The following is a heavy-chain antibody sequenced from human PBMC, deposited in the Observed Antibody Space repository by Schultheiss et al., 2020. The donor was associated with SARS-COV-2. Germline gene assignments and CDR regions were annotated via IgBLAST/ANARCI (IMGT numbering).Heavy chain of an antibody. CDR1: GFTFSSYE. D-gene: IGHD1-14*01. Sequence: GGSLRLSCAASGFTFSSYEMNWVRQAPGKGLEWVSYISSSGSTKYYADSVKGRFTISRDNAKNSLYLQMNSLRAEDTAVYYCARSPGPAELDYWGQGTLVTVSS. CDR3: ARSPGPAELDY. CDR2: ISSSGSTK. J-gene: IGHJ4*02. V-gene: IGHV3-48*03.